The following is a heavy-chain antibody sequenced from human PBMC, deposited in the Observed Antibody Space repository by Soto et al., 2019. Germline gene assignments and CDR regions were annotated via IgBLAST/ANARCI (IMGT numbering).Heavy chain of an antibody. CDR2: INPIFGTA. D-gene: IGHD3-16*01. J-gene: IGHJ6*02. CDR3: AIDQQYSLCCYGMDV. CDR1: GCTFSSYA. Sequence: SVKVSCKASGCTFSSYAINWVRQAPGQGLEWMGGINPIFGTANYAQKFQGRVTITEDESTSTAYMELSSLRSEDTAVYYCAIDQQYSLCCYGMDVWGQGTTVTVSS. V-gene: IGHV1-69*13.